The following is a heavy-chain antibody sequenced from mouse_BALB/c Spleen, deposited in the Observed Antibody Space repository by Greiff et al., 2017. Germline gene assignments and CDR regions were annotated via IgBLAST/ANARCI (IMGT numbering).Heavy chain of an antibody. V-gene: IGHV1S135*01. CDR2: IDPYNGGT. Sequence: EVQRVESGPELVKPGASVKVSCKASGYSFTDYNMYWVKQSHGKSLEWIGYIDPYNGGTSYNQKFKGKATLTVDKSSSTAYMQLKSLTSEDSAVYYCARGNGSSYGYWYFDVWGAGTTVTVSS. CDR1: GYSFTDYN. D-gene: IGHD1-1*01. CDR3: ARGNGSSYGYWYFDV. J-gene: IGHJ1*01.